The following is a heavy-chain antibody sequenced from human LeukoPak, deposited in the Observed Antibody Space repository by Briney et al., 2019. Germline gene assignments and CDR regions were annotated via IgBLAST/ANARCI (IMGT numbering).Heavy chain of an antibody. CDR2: ISGSGYHT. CDR3: AKHRGSSFIYSVDS. V-gene: IGHV3-23*01. J-gene: IGHJ4*02. CDR1: GFTFSAYG. D-gene: IGHD6-6*01. Sequence: GGSLRLSCGASGFTFSAYGMGWVRQAPGQGLEWVSTISGSGYHTFYPDSVRGRFTISRDNSANTLYLQMNSLRAEDTALYYCAKHRGSSFIYSVDSWGQGTLVTVSS.